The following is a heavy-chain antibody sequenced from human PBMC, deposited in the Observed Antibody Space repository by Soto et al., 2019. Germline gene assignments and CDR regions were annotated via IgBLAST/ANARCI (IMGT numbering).Heavy chain of an antibody. CDR1: GFTFSSYS. CDR3: LLYPHVAAAEPYYFDY. V-gene: IGHV3-21*01. Sequence: GGSLRLSCAASGFTFSSYSMNWVRQAPGKGLEWVSSISSSSSYIYYADSVKGRFTISRDNAKNSLYLQMNSLRAEDTAVYYCLLYPHVAAAEPYYFDYWGQETLVTVSS. J-gene: IGHJ4*02. CDR2: ISSSSSYI. D-gene: IGHD6-13*01.